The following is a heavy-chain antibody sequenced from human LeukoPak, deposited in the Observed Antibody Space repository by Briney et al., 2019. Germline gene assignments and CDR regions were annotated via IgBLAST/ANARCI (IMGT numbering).Heavy chain of an antibody. D-gene: IGHD2-21*01. J-gene: IGHJ4*02. V-gene: IGHV3-15*01. CDR1: GLTFNNYA. Sequence: NPGGSLRLSCAVSGLTFNNYAMSWVRQAPGKGLEWVGRIKPKTDGETTEYAAPVKDRFSISRDDSKSMMYLQMNSLKTEDTAVYYCITPLPYSAQGGQGTLVTVSS. CDR3: ITPLPYSAQ. CDR2: IKPKTDGETT.